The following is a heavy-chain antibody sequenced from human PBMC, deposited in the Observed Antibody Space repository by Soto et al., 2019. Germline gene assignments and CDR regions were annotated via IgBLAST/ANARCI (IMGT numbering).Heavy chain of an antibody. CDR2: ISYDGSKK. Sequence: GESLRLSCAASGFTFSSYGMHWVRQAPGKGLEWVAVISYDGSKKYHADSVKGRFTISRDNSKITLYLEMNSLRAEDTAVYYCARDNRDYDSSGYYPHWGQGTLVTVSS. V-gene: IGHV3-30-3*01. CDR1: GFTFSSYG. CDR3: ARDNRDYDSSGYYPH. D-gene: IGHD3-22*01. J-gene: IGHJ4*02.